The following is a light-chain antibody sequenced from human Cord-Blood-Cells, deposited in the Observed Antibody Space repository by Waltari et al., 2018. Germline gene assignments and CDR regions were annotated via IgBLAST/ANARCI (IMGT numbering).Light chain of an antibody. J-gene: IGKJ3*01. CDR3: QQYYSYPFT. V-gene: IGKV1-8*01. CDR1: QGISSY. Sequence: AIRMTQSPSSLSASTGDRVTITCRASQGISSYLAWYQQKPGKAPKLLIYAASTLQSGVPSRFSGSGAGTDFTLTISCLQSEDFATYYSQQYYSYPFTFGPGTKMDIK. CDR2: AAS.